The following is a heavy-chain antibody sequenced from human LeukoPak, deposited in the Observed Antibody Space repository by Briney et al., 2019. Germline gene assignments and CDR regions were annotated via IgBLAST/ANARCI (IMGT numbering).Heavy chain of an antibody. CDR2: ISGSGGST. V-gene: IGHV3-23*01. Sequence: GGSLRLSCAASGFTFSSYGMSWVRQAPGKGLEWVSAISGSGGSTYYADSVKGRFTISRDNSKNTLYLQMNSLRAEDTAVYYCAKFGYYYYYMDVWGKGTTVTVSS. CDR3: AKFGYYYYYMDV. D-gene: IGHD3-16*01. CDR1: GFTFSSYG. J-gene: IGHJ6*03.